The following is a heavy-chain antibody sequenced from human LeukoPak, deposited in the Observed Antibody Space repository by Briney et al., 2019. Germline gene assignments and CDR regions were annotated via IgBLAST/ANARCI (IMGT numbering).Heavy chain of an antibody. CDR3: ARDLGGCGDRFCSYYFDH. Sequence: PGGSLRLSCGASGFTFSSYGMNWLRQAPGKGLEWVAVIWYDGSHKYYADSAKGRFTMSRDNSKNTVSLQMDSLRVEDTALYYCARDLGGCGDRFCSYYFDHWGQGTQVTVSS. J-gene: IGHJ4*02. V-gene: IGHV3-33*01. CDR2: IWYDGSHK. D-gene: IGHD2-21*02. CDR1: GFTFSSYG.